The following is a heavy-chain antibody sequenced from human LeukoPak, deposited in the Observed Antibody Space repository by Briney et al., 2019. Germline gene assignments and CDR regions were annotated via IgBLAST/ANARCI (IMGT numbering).Heavy chain of an antibody. CDR3: ARDRDRVGASNY. D-gene: IGHD1-26*01. CDR1: GYTFTSYG. Sequence: GASVKVSCKASGYTFTSYGISWVRQAPGQGLEWMGWISAYNGNTNYAQKLQGRVTMTTDTSTSTAYMELRSLRSDDAVVYYCARDRDRVGASNYWGQGTLVTVSS. V-gene: IGHV1-18*01. CDR2: ISAYNGNT. J-gene: IGHJ4*02.